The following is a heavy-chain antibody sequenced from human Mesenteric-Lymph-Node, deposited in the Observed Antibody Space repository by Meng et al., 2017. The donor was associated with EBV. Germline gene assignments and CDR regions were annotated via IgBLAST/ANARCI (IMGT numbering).Heavy chain of an antibody. D-gene: IGHD4-17*01. J-gene: IGHJ4*02. CDR3: ASYGDYVLDY. Sequence: VGSGRCFVQPGWSLRLSCAASGLTFSDFYMSWIRQAQGKGLEWVSYISSSGSTIYYADSVKGRFTISRDNAKNSLYLQMNSLRAEDTAVDYCASYGDYVLDYWGQGTLVTVPS. V-gene: IGHV3-11*01. CDR2: ISSSGSTI. CDR1: GLTFSDFY.